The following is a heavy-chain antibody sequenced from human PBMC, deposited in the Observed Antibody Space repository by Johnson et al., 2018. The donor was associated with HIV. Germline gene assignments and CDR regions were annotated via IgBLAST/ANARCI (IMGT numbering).Heavy chain of an antibody. CDR3: ARGGIAAAGDAFDI. CDR1: GFTFSSYA. J-gene: IGHJ3*02. CDR2: ISYDGSNK. Sequence: QVQLVESGGGVVQPGRSLRLSCAASGFTFSSYAMHWVRQAPGKGLEWVAVISYDGSNKYYADSVKGRFTISRDNSKNTLYLQMNSRRAEDTAVYYCARGGIAAAGDAFDIWGQGTMVTVSS. V-gene: IGHV3-30*04. D-gene: IGHD6-13*01.